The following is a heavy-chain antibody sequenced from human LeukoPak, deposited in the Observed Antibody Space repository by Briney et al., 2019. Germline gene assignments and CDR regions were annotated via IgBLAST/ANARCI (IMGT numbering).Heavy chain of an antibody. CDR2: ISGSGGST. V-gene: IGHV3-23*01. Sequence: PGGSLRLSCAASGFTFSSYGMSWVRQAPGKGLEWVSGISGSGGSTSYADSVKGRVTISRDNSKNTLYLQVNSLRAENTAVYYCAKDHGSDDGDYVGAFDYWGQGTLVTVSS. J-gene: IGHJ4*02. D-gene: IGHD4-17*01. CDR1: GFTFSSYG. CDR3: AKDHGSDDGDYVGAFDY.